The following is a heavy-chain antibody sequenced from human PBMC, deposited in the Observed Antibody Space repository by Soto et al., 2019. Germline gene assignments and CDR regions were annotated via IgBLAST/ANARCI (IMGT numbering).Heavy chain of an antibody. D-gene: IGHD4-17*01. CDR3: VREFLTTTVTTPYNLFAP. Sequence: SETLSLTYTVSGDSISSGSYNWDWVRQPPGKGLEWIGSIYSSGMTHYNPSLNSRVTLSVDTSKIQFSLKLSSVPAADTAVYYCVREFLTTTVTTPYNLFAPWGQGTLVTVSS. CDR1: GDSISSGSYN. CDR2: IYSSGMT. J-gene: IGHJ5*02. V-gene: IGHV4-39*02.